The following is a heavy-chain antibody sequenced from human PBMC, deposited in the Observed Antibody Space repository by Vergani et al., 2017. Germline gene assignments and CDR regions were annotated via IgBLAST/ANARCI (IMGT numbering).Heavy chain of an antibody. Sequence: QVQLVQSGAEVKKPGSSVKVSCKASGGTFSSYTISWVRQAPGQGLEWMGRIIPILGIANYVQKFQGRVTITADKSTSTAYMELSSLRSEDTAVYYCAGDPPGIVGVHWFDPWGQGTLVTVSS. D-gene: IGHD1-26*01. CDR3: AGDPPGIVGVHWFDP. CDR1: GGTFSSYT. J-gene: IGHJ5*02. CDR2: IIPILGIA. V-gene: IGHV1-69*08.